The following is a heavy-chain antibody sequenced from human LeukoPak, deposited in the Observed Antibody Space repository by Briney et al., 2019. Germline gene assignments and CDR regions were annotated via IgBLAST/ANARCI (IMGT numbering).Heavy chain of an antibody. CDR3: ARDPRITIFGVVHYYYGMDV. CDR1: GYTFTGYY. V-gene: IGHV1-2*02. Sequence: ASVKVSCKASGYTFTGYYMHWVRWAPGHGREWMGWINPNSGGTNYAQKFQGRVTMTRDTSISTAYMELSRLRSDDTAVYYCARDPRITIFGVVHYYYGMDVWGQGTTVTVSS. D-gene: IGHD3-3*01. J-gene: IGHJ6*02. CDR2: INPNSGGT.